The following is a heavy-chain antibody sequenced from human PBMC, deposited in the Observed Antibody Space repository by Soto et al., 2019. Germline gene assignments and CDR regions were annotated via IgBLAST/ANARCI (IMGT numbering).Heavy chain of an antibody. CDR3: ARAGYDRDGGGYYYFDY. CDR1: GGCIGSGSYY. V-gene: IGHV4-31*03. J-gene: IGHJ4*02. CDR2: INYSGST. Sequence: QVQLQESGPGLVKPSQTRSLTCTVAGGCIGSGSYYWSWIRQHPGKGLEWIGYINYSGSTFYIPSLKSRVTTSIDTSTNQFSLKLSSVTAADTAVYYCARAGYDRDGGGYYYFDYWGQGTLVTVSS. D-gene: IGHD3-22*01.